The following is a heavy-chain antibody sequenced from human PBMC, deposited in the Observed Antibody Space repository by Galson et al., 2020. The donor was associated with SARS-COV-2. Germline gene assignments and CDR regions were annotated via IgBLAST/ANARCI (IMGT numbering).Heavy chain of an antibody. CDR2: ISPSGST. J-gene: IGHJ4*02. CDR3: ARDRGAVVLYYFDY. D-gene: IGHD6-19*01. V-gene: IGHV4-4*07. Sequence: SETLSLTCTVPGGSISGYHWSWFRQPAGKGLEWIGRISPSGSTHYNPSLKSRVTMSVDMSKNQFSLKLSSGTAADTAVYYCARDRGAVVLYYFDYWGQGTLVTVSS. CDR1: GGSISGYH.